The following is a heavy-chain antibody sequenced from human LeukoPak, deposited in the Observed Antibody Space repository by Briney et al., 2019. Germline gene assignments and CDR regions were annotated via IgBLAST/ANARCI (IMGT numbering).Heavy chain of an antibody. J-gene: IGHJ4*02. D-gene: IGHD2-8*01. Sequence: GGSLRLSCAASGFTFSDYYMSWVRQAPGKGLEWISYISGGGSTTIYYADSVKRRFTISRDNAKNPLYLQMNSLRAEDTAVYYCARDGDCKNGVCWTDFDSWGQGTLVTVSS. CDR1: GFTFSDYY. CDR3: ARDGDCKNGVCWTDFDS. V-gene: IGHV3-11*04. CDR2: ISGGGSTTI.